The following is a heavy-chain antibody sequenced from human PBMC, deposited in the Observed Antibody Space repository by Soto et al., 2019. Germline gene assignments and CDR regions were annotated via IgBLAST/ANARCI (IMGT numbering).Heavy chain of an antibody. CDR1: GYTFTSYG. D-gene: IGHD4-17*01. Sequence: ASVKVSCKASGYTFTSYGISWVRQAPGQGLEWMGWISAYNGNTNYAQKLQGRVTMTTDTSTSTAYMELRSLRSDDTAVYYCARDRSTVTTWVWFDPWGQGTLVTVSS. CDR2: ISAYNGNT. CDR3: ARDRSTVTTWVWFDP. V-gene: IGHV1-18*01. J-gene: IGHJ5*02.